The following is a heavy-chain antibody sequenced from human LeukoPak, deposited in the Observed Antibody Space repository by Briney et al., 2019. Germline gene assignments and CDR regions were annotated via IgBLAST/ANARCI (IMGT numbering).Heavy chain of an antibody. Sequence: GGSLRLSCAASGFTFSSYAMSWVRQAPGKGLEWVSAISGSGGSTYYADSVKGRFTISRDNSKNTLYLPMKSLRAEDTAVYYCAKDLGYSGYDLTGYWGQGTLVTVSS. CDR1: GFTFSSYA. V-gene: IGHV3-23*01. D-gene: IGHD5-12*01. CDR2: ISGSGGST. CDR3: AKDLGYSGYDLTGY. J-gene: IGHJ4*02.